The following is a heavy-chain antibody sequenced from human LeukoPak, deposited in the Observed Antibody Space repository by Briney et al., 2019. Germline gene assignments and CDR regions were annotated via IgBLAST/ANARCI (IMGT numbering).Heavy chain of an antibody. CDR2: IYTSGST. CDR1: RGSISSYY. Sequence: PSETLSLTCTVSRGSISSYYCSSIRQPAGKGLEWIGRIYTSGSTNYNPSLKSRVTMSVDTSKNQFSLKLSSVTAADTAVYYCARDSNLGYSYGRYYYYYYMDVWGKGTTVTVSS. J-gene: IGHJ6*03. CDR3: ARDSNLGYSYGRYYYYYYMDV. V-gene: IGHV4-4*07. D-gene: IGHD5-18*01.